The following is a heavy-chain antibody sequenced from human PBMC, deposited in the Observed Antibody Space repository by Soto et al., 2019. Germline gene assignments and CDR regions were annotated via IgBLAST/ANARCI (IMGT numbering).Heavy chain of an antibody. CDR3: ARDRWEQYLDY. D-gene: IGHD1-26*01. J-gene: IGHJ4*02. CDR2: LYDGGST. V-gene: IGHV3-53*01. Sequence: EVQLVESGGGLIQPGGSLRLSCAVSGFTVSSNYMSWVRQAPGKGLEWVSVLYDGGSTYYADSVKGRFTISRDNSKNMLYLQMNSLRAEDTAVYYCARDRWEQYLDYWGQGALVTVSS. CDR1: GFTVSSNY.